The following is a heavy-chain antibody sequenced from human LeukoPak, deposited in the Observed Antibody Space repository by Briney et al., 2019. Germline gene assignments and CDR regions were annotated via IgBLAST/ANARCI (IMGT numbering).Heavy chain of an antibody. V-gene: IGHV4-31*03. D-gene: IGHD3-10*01. J-gene: IGHJ4*02. CDR3: ARDGGYGSGTYRFDY. Sequence: PSETLSLTCTVSGGSINSGGYYWSWIRQYPGKGLEWIGYIYYSGTTSYNPSLKSRVTISVDTSKNYFSLKLSSVTAADTAVYYCARDGGYGSGTYRFDYWGQGALVTVSS. CDR2: IYYSGTT. CDR1: GGSINSGGYY.